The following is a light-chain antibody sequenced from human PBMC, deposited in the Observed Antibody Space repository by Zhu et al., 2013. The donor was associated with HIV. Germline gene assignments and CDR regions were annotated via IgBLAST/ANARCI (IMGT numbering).Light chain of an antibody. Sequence: QSVLTQPPSVSGAPGQRVTLSCTGSTSNIGAGYYVHWYQQLPGTAPRLLISDNNNRPSGVPDRFSGSESGTSASLAIIGLQAEDEADYYCQSYDSSLSGSIFGGGTKLTVL. J-gene: IGLJ2*01. CDR2: DNN. CDR1: TSNIGAGYY. CDR3: QSYDSSLSGSI. V-gene: IGLV1-40*01.